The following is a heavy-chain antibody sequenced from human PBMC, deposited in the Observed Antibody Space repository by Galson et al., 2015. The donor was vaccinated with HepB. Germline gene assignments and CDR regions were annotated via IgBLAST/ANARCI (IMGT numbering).Heavy chain of an antibody. CDR3: ARDPGGGQGFDY. CDR1: GYTFTSYG. Sequence: QSGAEVKKPGASVKVSCKTSGYTFTSYGISWVRQAPGQGLEWMGWISPYNGNTNYAQKFQGRVTMTTDTSTSTAYMEVRSLRSDDTAAYYCARDPGGGQGFDYWGQGTLVTVSS. V-gene: IGHV1-18*04. CDR2: ISPYNGNT. D-gene: IGHD1-14*01. J-gene: IGHJ4*02.